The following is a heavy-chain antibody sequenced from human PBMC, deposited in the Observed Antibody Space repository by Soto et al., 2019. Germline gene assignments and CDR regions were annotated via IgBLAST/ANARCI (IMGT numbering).Heavy chain of an antibody. CDR2: IYYSGST. Sequence: QVQLQESGPGLVKPSQTLSLTCTVSGGSISSGGYYWSWIRQHPGKGLEWIGYIYYSGSTYYNPSLKHRXXLXVXXSKNQFSLKLSSVTAADTAVYYCARQSDYPSPFDYWGQGTLVTVSS. D-gene: IGHD4-17*01. J-gene: IGHJ4*02. V-gene: IGHV4-31*03. CDR1: GGSISSGGYY. CDR3: ARQSDYPSPFDY.